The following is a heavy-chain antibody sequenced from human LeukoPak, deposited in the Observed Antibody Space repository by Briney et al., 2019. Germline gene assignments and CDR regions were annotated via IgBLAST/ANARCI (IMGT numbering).Heavy chain of an antibody. CDR1: GGSISSSGHY. D-gene: IGHD1-26*01. CDR3: AKDRYSGSPYCFDY. V-gene: IGHV4-39*07. Sequence: SETLSLTCTVSGGSISSSGHYWGWIRQPPGKGLEWIGTIYYSGSTYYNPSLKSRVTISVDASRNQFSLKLSSVTAADTAVYYCAKDRYSGSPYCFDYWGQGTLVTVSS. J-gene: IGHJ4*02. CDR2: IYYSGST.